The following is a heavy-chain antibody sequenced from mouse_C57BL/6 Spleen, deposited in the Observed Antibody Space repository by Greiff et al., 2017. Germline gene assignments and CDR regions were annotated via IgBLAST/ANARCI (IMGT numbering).Heavy chain of an antibody. CDR2: ISSCSSTI. CDR1: GFTFSDYG. J-gene: IGHJ1*03. CDR3: ARDDGNYGWYFDV. V-gene: IGHV5-17*01. D-gene: IGHD2-3*01. Sequence: EVQRVESGGGLVKPGGSLKLSCAASGFTFSDYGMHWVRQAPEKGLEWVAYISSCSSTIYYADTVKGRFTISRDNAKNTMFLQMTSLRSEDTAMYYCARDDGNYGWYFDVWGTGTTVTVSS.